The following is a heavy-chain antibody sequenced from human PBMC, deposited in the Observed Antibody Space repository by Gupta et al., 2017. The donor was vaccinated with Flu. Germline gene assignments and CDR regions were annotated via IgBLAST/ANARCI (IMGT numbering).Heavy chain of an antibody. CDR3: VKHQRFGLNTGFDF. CDR2: ISYTGST. D-gene: IGHD3-3*01. J-gene: IGHJ4*02. CDR1: GGSLNNFY. Sequence: QVQLQESGPGLLQASETLSLTCPVSGGSLNNFYWSWIRQPPGKGLEWIGFISYTGSTRYNPSLESRVTMSLDTSKEQFSLKLTSVTSVDTAVYFCVKHQRFGLNTGFDFWGRGTLVTVSS. V-gene: IGHV4-59*03.